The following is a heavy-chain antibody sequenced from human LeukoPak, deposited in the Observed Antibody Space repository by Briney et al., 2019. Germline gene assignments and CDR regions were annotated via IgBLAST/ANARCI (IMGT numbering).Heavy chain of an antibody. V-gene: IGHV4-59*01. CDR1: GDSISNYY. CDR2: VYYSGST. J-gene: IGHJ4*02. CDR3: AREVVAAIGSFDY. Sequence: SETLSLTCTVSGDSISNYYWSWIRQPPGKGLEWIGYVYYSGSTNYNPSLKSRVTISVDTSKNQFSLRLSSVTTADTAVYYCAREVVAAIGSFDYWGQGTLVTVSS. D-gene: IGHD2-15*01.